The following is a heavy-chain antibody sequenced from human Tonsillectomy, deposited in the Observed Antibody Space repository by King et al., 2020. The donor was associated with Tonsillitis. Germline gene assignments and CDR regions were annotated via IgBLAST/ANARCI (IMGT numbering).Heavy chain of an antibody. D-gene: IGHD4-17*01. Sequence: VQLQESGPGLVKPSETLSLTCAVSGYSVSSGYYWGWIRQPPGKGLEWIGSIYRSGSTYYNPSLKSRVTVSVDTSTNQFSLKLSSVTAADTAVYYCARRPTQYGDYVWFDPWGQGTLVTVSS. V-gene: IGHV4-38-2*01. CDR1: GYSVSSGYY. CDR2: IYRSGST. CDR3: ARRPTQYGDYVWFDP. J-gene: IGHJ5*02.